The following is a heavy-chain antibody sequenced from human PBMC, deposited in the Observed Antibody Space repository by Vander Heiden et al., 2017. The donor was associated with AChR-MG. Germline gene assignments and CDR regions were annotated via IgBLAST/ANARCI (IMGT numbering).Heavy chain of an antibody. CDR1: GFPFSSYA. D-gene: IGHD4-17*01. CDR3: AKDTHYGGNSGG. Sequence: EVQLLESGGGLVQPGGSLRLSCAASGFPFSSYAMSWVRQAPGKGLEWVSAISGSGGSTYYADSVKGRFTISRDNSKNTLYLQMNSLRAEDTAVYYCAKDTHYGGNSGGGGQGTLVTVSS. J-gene: IGHJ4*02. CDR2: ISGSGGST. V-gene: IGHV3-23*01.